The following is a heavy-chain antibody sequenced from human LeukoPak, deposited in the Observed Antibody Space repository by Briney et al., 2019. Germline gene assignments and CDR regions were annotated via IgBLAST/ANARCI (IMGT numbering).Heavy chain of an antibody. V-gene: IGHV3-9*01. CDR2: ISWNSGSI. Sequence: GGSLRLSCAASGFTFDDYAMHWVRQAPGKGLEWVSGISWNSGSIGYADSVKGRFTISRDNAKNSLYLQMNSLRAEGTALYYCAKANSWGQGTLVTVSS. J-gene: IGHJ4*02. CDR3: AKANS. CDR1: GFTFDDYA.